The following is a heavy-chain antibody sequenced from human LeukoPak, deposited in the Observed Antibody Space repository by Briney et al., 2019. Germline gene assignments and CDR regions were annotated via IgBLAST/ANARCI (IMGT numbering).Heavy chain of an antibody. CDR3: ARDSSGYTPLNYDFWSGYPDY. J-gene: IGHJ4*02. D-gene: IGHD3-3*01. CDR2: ISYDGSNK. CDR1: GFTFSSYA. Sequence: GGSLRLSCAASGFTFSSYAKHWVRQAPGKGLEWVAVISYDGSNKYYADSVKGRFTISRDNSKNTLYLQMNSLRAEDTAVYYCARDSSGYTPLNYDFWSGYPDYWGQGTLVTVSS. V-gene: IGHV3-30-3*01.